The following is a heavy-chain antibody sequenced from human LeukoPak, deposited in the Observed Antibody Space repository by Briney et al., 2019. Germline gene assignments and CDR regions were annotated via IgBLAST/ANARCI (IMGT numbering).Heavy chain of an antibody. CDR1: GFTFSSYA. CDR2: ISSNGGST. CDR3: ASAIVATFDY. D-gene: IGHD5-12*01. Sequence: GGSLRLSCAASGFTFSSYAMHWARQAPGKGLEYVSAISSNGGSTYYANSVKGRFTISRDNSKNTLYLQMGSLRAEDMAVYYCASAIVATFDYWGQGTLVTVSS. J-gene: IGHJ4*02. V-gene: IGHV3-64*01.